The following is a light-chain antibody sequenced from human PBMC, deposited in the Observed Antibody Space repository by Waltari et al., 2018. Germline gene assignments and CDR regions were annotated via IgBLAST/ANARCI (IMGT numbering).Light chain of an antibody. CDR2: GAS. V-gene: IGKV3-20*01. CDR3: QHYVRLPVT. CDR1: QSVGWS. Sequence: EIVLTQSPGTLSLSPGERATISCRASQSVGWSLAWYQQKPGRAPRLLIYGASSRATGIPDRFSASGSGTDFSLSISGLETEDFAVYYCQHYVRLPVTFGRGTKVEIK. J-gene: IGKJ1*01.